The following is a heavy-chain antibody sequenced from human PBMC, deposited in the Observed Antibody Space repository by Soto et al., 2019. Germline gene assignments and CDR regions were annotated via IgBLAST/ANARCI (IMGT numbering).Heavy chain of an antibody. Sequence: ASVKVSCKASGYTFTSYGIHWVRQAPGQRLEWMGWINAANGDTKYSPKFQGRVTITRDTSASTAYMELSSLRSEDTAVYYCVRRHVSATGIDWFDPWGQGTLVT. CDR3: VRRHVSATGIDWFDP. D-gene: IGHD6-13*01. J-gene: IGHJ5*02. CDR2: INAANGDT. CDR1: GYTFTSYG. V-gene: IGHV1-3*01.